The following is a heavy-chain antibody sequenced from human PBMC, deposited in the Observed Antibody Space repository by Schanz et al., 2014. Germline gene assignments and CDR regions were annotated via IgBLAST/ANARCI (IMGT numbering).Heavy chain of an antibody. CDR1: GYTFTDYY. D-gene: IGHD3-9*01. V-gene: IGHV1-2*06. CDR3: ARDYYDILTGYPYDTFDS. CDR2: INPNSGGT. Sequence: QVQLVQSGAEVKKPGASVKISCKASGYTFTDYYMYWVRQAPGQGLEWMGRINPNSGGTNYAQKFQGRVTMTRDTSISTAYMELRRLRSDDTAVYYCARDYYDILTGYPYDTFDSWGQGTMVTVSS. J-gene: IGHJ3*02.